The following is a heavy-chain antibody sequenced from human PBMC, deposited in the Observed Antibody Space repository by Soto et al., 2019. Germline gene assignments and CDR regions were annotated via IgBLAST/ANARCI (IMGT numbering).Heavy chain of an antibody. V-gene: IGHV3-7*03. CDR1: GFSFSSYW. CDR2: IKQDGSEK. CDR3: ARGGYYALAG. Sequence: GGSLRLSCAAPGFSFSSYWMSWVRQAPGKGLEWVANIKQDGSEKYYVDSVKGRFTISRDNAKNSLYLQMNSLRAEDTAVYYCARGGYYALAGWGQGTLVTVSS. J-gene: IGHJ4*02. D-gene: IGHD2-2*01.